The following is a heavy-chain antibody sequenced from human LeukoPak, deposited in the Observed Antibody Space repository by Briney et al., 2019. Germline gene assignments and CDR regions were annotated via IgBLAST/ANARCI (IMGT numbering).Heavy chain of an antibody. V-gene: IGHV4-4*07. J-gene: IGHJ6*02. CDR2: VYSSGTT. CDR3: ARVSPIPAAGSSYYFAMDV. D-gene: IGHD6-13*01. Sequence: SETLSLTCTVSGGSISSYYWSWIRQPAAKGLEWIGRVYSSGTTTYNPSFKSRVTMSLDTSNNQLSLKLTSVTAADTAVYYCARVSPIPAAGSSYYFAMDVWGQGTTVTVSS. CDR1: GGSISSYY.